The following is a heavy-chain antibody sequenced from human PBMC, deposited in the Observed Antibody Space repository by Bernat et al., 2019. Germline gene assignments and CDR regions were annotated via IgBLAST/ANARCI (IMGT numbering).Heavy chain of an antibody. CDR3: ARDYGHGLGSYFVY. D-gene: IGHD3-10*01. CDR2: IIPIFGTG. Sequence: QVQLVQSGAEVKKPGSSVKVSCKASGGTFSSYAISWVRQAPGQGLEWIGGIIPIFGTGNYAQKFQGRLTITADESTSTAYMELSSLRSEDTAVYYCARDYGHGLGSYFVYWGQGTLVTVSS. CDR1: GGTFSSYA. J-gene: IGHJ4*02. V-gene: IGHV1-69*01.